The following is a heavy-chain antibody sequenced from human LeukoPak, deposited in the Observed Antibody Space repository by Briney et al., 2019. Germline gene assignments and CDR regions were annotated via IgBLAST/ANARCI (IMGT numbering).Heavy chain of an antibody. CDR2: ISWNSGSI. V-gene: IGHV3-9*01. J-gene: IGHJ2*01. Sequence: PGGSLRLSCAASGFTFDDYAMHWVRRAPGKGLEWVSGISWNSGSIGYADSVKGRFTISRDNAKNSLYLQMNSLRAEDTALYYCAKDIAAAGTGWYFDLWGRGTLVTVSS. CDR1: GFTFDDYA. CDR3: AKDIAAAGTGWYFDL. D-gene: IGHD6-13*01.